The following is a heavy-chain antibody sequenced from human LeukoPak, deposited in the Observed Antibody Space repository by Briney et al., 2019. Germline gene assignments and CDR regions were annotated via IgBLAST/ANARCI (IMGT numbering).Heavy chain of an antibody. J-gene: IGHJ4*02. CDR3: ARVRYYDSSGYYYIGSFDY. CDR1: GFTVSSNY. V-gene: IGHV3-53*01. D-gene: IGHD3-22*01. CDR2: IYSGGST. Sequence: PGGSLRLSCAASGFTVSSNYMSWVRQAPGKGREGVSVIYSGGSTYYADSVKGRFTISRGNSKNTLYLQMNSLRAEDTVVYYCARVRYYDSSGYYYIGSFDYWGQGTLVTVSS.